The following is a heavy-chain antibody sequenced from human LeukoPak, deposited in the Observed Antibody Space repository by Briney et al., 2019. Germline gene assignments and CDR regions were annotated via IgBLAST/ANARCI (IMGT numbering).Heavy chain of an antibody. D-gene: IGHD4-23*01. CDR2: IWYDGSYK. V-gene: IGHV3-33*01. CDR3: ARGNSDAFDI. CDR1: GFTFSNYA. Sequence: GRSLRLSCAASGFTFSNYAMHWVRQAPGKGLEWMAIIWYDGSYKYYADSVKGRFTISRDKSKNTLYLQVNSLTAEDTAVYYCARGNSDAFDIWGQGTMVTVSS. J-gene: IGHJ3*02.